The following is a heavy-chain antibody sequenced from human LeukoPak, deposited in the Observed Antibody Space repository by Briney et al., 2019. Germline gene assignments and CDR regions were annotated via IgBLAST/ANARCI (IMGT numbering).Heavy chain of an antibody. J-gene: IGHJ5*02. D-gene: IGHD6-13*01. CDR2: INPSDSYT. CDR3: ATMREQQLVRGDWFDP. CDR1: GXRFTNYC. Sequence: GESLKISFKGSGXRFTNYCISWVRQMPGKGVEWMGRINPSDSYTNYSPSFQGHVTISADKSISTAYLQWSSLKASDTAIYYCATMREQQLVRGDWFDPWGQGTLVTVSS. V-gene: IGHV5-10-1*01.